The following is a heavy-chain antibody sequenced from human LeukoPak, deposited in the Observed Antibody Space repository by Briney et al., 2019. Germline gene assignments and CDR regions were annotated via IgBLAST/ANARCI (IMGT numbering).Heavy chain of an antibody. Sequence: ASVKVSCKASGYTFTGYYMHWVRQAPGQGLEWRGWINPNSGGTNYAQKFQGWVTMTRDTSISTAYMELSRLRSDDTAVYYCARRGPGAAYGMDVWGKETTVTVSS. J-gene: IGHJ6*04. D-gene: IGHD3-10*01. V-gene: IGHV1-2*04. CDR3: ARRGPGAAYGMDV. CDR2: INPNSGGT. CDR1: GYTFTGYY.